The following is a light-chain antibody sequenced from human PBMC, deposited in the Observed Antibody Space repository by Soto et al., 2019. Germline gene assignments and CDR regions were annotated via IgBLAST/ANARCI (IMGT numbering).Light chain of an antibody. V-gene: IGKV3-15*01. CDR1: QSVNSY. CDR2: GAS. Sequence: EIVMTQSPATLSVSPGGRATLSCRASQSVNSYLAWYQQRPGQPPRLLIYGASTSATGIPVRFSGSGSGTEFSLTISSLQSEDFAIYYCQQYNTWPPKYTFGQGTKLEIK. J-gene: IGKJ2*01. CDR3: QQYNTWPPKYT.